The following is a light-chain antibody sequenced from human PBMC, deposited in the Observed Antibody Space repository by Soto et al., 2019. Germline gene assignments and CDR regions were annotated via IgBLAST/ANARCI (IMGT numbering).Light chain of an antibody. CDR2: DVS. CDR1: SSEIGGNNY. V-gene: IGLV2-14*01. CDR3: RSYTSSSTLV. J-gene: IGLJ1*01. Sequence: QSVLTQPASVSGSPGQSITISCTGTSSEIGGNNYVSWYQQHPGKAPKLKIYDVSNRPSGVSNRFSGSKSGNSASLTISGLQAEDEADYYCRSYTSSSTLVFGTGTKVTVL.